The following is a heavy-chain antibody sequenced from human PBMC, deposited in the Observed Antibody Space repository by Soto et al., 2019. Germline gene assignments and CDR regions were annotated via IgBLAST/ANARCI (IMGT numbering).Heavy chain of an antibody. J-gene: IGHJ6*02. CDR3: ARLGYCSSTSCRYYYYYRMVV. V-gene: IGHV3-21*01. D-gene: IGHD2-2*01. CDR1: GFTFSTYI. Sequence: GGSLRLSCAASGFTFSTYIMNWVRQAPGKGLEWVSSISSSSSYIYYADSVKGRFTISRDNAKNTLFLQMNSLRAEDTAVYYCARLGYCSSTSCRYYYYYRMVVWCPGPTVTVS. CDR2: ISSSSSYI.